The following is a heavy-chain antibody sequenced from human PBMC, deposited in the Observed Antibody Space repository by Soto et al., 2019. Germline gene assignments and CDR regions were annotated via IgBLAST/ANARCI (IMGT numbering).Heavy chain of an antibody. J-gene: IGHJ5*02. CDR2: IGGRGGST. V-gene: IGHV3-23*01. CDR1: GFTFGSYA. Sequence: EVQLLESGGGLVQPGGSLRLSCAASGFTFGSYAMTWVRQAPGKGLEWVSSIGGRGGSTYHADSVKGRFTISRDNSKNTLYLQMNSLRAEDTAVYYCAKEGDYDFWSASNNWCDPWGQGTLVTVSS. CDR3: AKEGDYDFWSASNNWCDP. D-gene: IGHD3-3*01.